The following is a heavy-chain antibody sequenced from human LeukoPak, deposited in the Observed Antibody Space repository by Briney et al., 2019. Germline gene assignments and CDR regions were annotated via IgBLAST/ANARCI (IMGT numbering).Heavy chain of an antibody. D-gene: IGHD2-15*01. J-gene: IGHJ4*02. V-gene: IGHV3-48*04. CDR3: ARDSGGSSPFDY. Sequence: GGSLRLSCAASGFTFSSYSMNWFRQAPGKGLEWVSYISSSSSTIYYADSVKGPFTTSRDNAKNSLYLHMNSLRAEDTAVYYCARDSGGSSPFDYWGQGTLVTVSS. CDR1: GFTFSSYS. CDR2: ISSSSSTI.